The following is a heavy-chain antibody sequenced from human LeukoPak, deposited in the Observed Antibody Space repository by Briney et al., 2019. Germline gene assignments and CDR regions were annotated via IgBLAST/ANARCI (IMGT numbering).Heavy chain of an antibody. CDR2: MNPNSGNT. V-gene: IGHV1-8*03. CDR3: AVTVGATFAFDI. J-gene: IGHJ3*02. D-gene: IGHD1-26*01. Sequence: ASVKVSCKASGYTFTIYDINWVRQPTGQGLEWMGWMNPNSGNTGYAQKFQGRVTITRNTSISTAYMELSSLRSEDTAVYYCAVTVGATFAFDIWGQGTMVTVSS. CDR1: GYTFTIYD.